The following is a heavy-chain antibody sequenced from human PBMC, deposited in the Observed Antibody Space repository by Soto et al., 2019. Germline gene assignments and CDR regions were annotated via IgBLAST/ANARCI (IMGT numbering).Heavy chain of an antibody. CDR1: GFSLTTSGVA. V-gene: IGHV2-5*02. CDR3: AHRPAMTSSDY. D-gene: IGHD2-21*02. Sequence: QITLKESGPTLVKPTQTLTLTCTFSGFSLTTSGVAVGWIRQPPGKALEWLALIYWDDDKRYSPSLNNMLTTTKDTSKNPVVLTMTNMDPVDTATYYCAHRPAMTSSDYWGQGIMVTVSS. CDR2: IYWDDDK. J-gene: IGHJ4*02.